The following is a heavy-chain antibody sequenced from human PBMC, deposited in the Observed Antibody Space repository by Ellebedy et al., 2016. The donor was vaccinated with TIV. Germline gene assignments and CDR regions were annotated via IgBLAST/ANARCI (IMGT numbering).Heavy chain of an antibody. CDR3: AKPQTGY. J-gene: IGHJ4*02. D-gene: IGHD1-1*01. Sequence: PGGSLRLSCQGSGYSFSTYWIGWVRQQPGKGLEWMGIIYPGYSDTRYSPSFEGQVTISADKSITTAYLQWSSLKASDSAMYYCAKPQTGYWGQGTLVTVSS. V-gene: IGHV5-51*01. CDR2: IYPGYSDT. CDR1: GYSFSTYW.